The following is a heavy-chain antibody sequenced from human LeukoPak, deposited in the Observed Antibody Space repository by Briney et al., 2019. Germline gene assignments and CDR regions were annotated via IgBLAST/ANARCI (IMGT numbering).Heavy chain of an antibody. V-gene: IGHV5-51*01. CDR2: IYPGDSDT. CDR1: GYRFTSYW. Sequence: PGGSLKISFKGSGYRFTSYWIGWVRPMPGKGLEWMGIIYPGDSDTRYSPSFQGQVTISADKSICTAYLQWSSLKASDTAMYYCARPTRSSGWSQFDYWGQGTLVTVSS. J-gene: IGHJ4*02. D-gene: IGHD6-19*01. CDR3: ARPTRSSGWSQFDY.